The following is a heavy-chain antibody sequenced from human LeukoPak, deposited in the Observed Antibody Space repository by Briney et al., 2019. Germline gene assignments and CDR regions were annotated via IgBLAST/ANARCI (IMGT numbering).Heavy chain of an antibody. V-gene: IGHV1-18*01. CDR3: AREYYDILSGYLEPGDYYYYDYMDV. J-gene: IGHJ6*03. Sequence: ASVKVSCKASGYTFTGYGISWVRQAPGQGLEWMGWISPYNYNTNYAQNLQGRVTMTTDTSTSTAYMELRSLRSDGTAVYYCAREYYDILSGYLEPGDYYYYDYMDVWGKGTTVTVSS. CDR2: ISPYNYNT. CDR1: GYTFTGYG. D-gene: IGHD3-9*01.